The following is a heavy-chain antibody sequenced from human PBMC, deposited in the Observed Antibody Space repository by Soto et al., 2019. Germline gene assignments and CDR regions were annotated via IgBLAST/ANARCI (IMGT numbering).Heavy chain of an antibody. V-gene: IGHV3-33*01. Sequence: QVPLVESGGGVVQPGRSLRLSCAASGFTFSSYGMNWVRQAPGKGLEWVAVIWYDGSNKYYADSVKGRFTISRDNSKNTLYLQMNSLRAEDTAVYYCARDRALVLTGYHEDYYYYGMDVWGQGTTVTVSS. D-gene: IGHD3-9*01. CDR3: ARDRALVLTGYHEDYYYYGMDV. CDR1: GFTFSSYG. J-gene: IGHJ6*02. CDR2: IWYDGSNK.